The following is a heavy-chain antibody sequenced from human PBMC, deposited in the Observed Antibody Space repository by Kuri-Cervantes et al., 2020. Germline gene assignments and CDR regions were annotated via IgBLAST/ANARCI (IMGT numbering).Heavy chain of an antibody. CDR1: GGTFSNYA. V-gene: IGHV1-69*05. Sequence: SVKVSCKASGGTFSNYAISWVRQAPGQGLEWMGGTIPIFDTANYAQKFQGRVTITTDESTSTAYMELSSLRSEDTAVYYCARVHVSRDGYFFDYWGQGTLVTVSS. CDR3: ARVHVSRDGYFFDY. J-gene: IGHJ4*02. CDR2: TIPIFDTA. D-gene: IGHD5-24*01.